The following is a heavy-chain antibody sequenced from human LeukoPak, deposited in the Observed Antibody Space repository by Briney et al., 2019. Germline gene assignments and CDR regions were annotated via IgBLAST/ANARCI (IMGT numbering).Heavy chain of an antibody. CDR1: GGSISSYY. D-gene: IGHD6-13*01. V-gene: IGHV4-59*08. Sequence: SETLSLTCTVSGGSISSYYWSWIRQPPGKGLEWIGYIYYSGSTNYNPSLKSRVTISVDTSKNQFSLKLSSVTAADTAVYYCARHSSSWDLFGYWGQGTLVTVSS. J-gene: IGHJ4*02. CDR2: IYYSGST. CDR3: ARHSSSWDLFGY.